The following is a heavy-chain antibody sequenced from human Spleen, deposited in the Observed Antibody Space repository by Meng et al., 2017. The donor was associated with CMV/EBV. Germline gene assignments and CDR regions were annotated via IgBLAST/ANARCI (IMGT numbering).Heavy chain of an antibody. Sequence: SGFTFDHDGMSWVRQVSGKGLEWVSGISWNGANTGYGDSVKGRFIISRDNTKNSLYLQMNSLRADDTAFYYCARWDGSGWFGESLGYWGQGTLVTVSS. V-gene: IGHV3-20*03. D-gene: IGHD3-10*01. CDR2: ISWNGANT. CDR1: GFTFDHDG. CDR3: ARWDGSGWFGESLGY. J-gene: IGHJ4*02.